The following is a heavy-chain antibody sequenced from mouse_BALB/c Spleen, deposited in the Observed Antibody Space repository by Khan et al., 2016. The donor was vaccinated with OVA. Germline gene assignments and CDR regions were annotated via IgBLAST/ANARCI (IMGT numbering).Heavy chain of an antibody. CDR1: GFNIKDTY. CDR2: IDPANGNT. CDR3: ARLNA. Sequence: VQLKESGAELVKPGASVKLSCTASGFNIKDTYMHWVKQRPEQGLEWIGRIDPANGNTKYDPKFQGKATITADTSPNTAYVQLSSLTSEDTAVYYCARLNAWGQGTTLTVSS. J-gene: IGHJ2*01. V-gene: IGHV14-3*02.